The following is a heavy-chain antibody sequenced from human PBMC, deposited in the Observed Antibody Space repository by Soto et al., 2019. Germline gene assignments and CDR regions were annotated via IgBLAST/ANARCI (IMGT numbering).Heavy chain of an antibody. V-gene: IGHV3-74*01. CDR1: GFTFSTYY. D-gene: IGHD3-10*01. CDR3: GRERGGGFGDV. J-gene: IGHJ6*02. CDR2: ITSDGSST. Sequence: EVQLVESGGGLVQPGGSLRLSCAASGFTFSTYYMNWVRQAPGKGLVWVARITSDGSSTTYADSVKGRFTISRDNAKNTLYLQMNGLRAEDTAVYSCGRERGGGFGDVWGLGTTVTVSS.